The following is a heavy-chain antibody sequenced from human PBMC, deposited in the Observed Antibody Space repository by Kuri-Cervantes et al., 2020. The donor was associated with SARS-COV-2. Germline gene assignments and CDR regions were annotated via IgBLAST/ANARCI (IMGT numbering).Heavy chain of an antibody. Sequence: GSLRLSCTVSGDTISSYSGSFHYWPWIRQPPGKGLEWIGSIYQDGSTYSNPSLKGRVTISVDTSKNQISLKLSSVTAADTAVYYCASRGLTVVPTWGQGILVTVSS. CDR3: ASRGLTVVPT. D-gene: IGHD2-2*01. CDR1: GDTISSYSGSFHY. V-gene: IGHV4-39*01. J-gene: IGHJ4*02. CDR2: IYQDGST.